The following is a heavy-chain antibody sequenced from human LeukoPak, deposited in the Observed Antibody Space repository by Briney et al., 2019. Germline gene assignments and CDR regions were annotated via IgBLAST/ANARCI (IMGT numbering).Heavy chain of an antibody. D-gene: IGHD6-13*01. CDR2: VNRSGSA. Sequence: SETLSLTCAVYGGSFSGHYWSWIRQFTGKGLEWIGEVNRSGSANYNPSLKSRVTISADTSKHQFSLELSSVTAADTAVYFCARAARAGDKRFDYWGQGTLVTVSS. CDR1: GGSFSGHY. CDR3: ARAARAGDKRFDY. J-gene: IGHJ4*02. V-gene: IGHV4-34*01.